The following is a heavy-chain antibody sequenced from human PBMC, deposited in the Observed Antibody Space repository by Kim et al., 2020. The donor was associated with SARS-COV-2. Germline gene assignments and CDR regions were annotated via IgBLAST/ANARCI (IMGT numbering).Heavy chain of an antibody. CDR3: ARGYDSSGSFDP. V-gene: IGHV1-18*01. D-gene: IGHD3-22*01. J-gene: IGHJ5*02. Sequence: TYAQKLQGRVTMTTDTSTSTAYMELRSLRSEDTAVYYCARGYDSSGSFDPWGQGTLVTVSS.